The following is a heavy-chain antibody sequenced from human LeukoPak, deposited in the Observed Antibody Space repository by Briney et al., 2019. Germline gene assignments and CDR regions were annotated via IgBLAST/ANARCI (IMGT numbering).Heavy chain of an antibody. J-gene: IGHJ4*02. CDR1: GYTFTSYY. D-gene: IGHD3-10*01. V-gene: IGHV1-46*01. Sequence: ASVKVSCKASGYTFTSYYMHWVRQAPGQGLEWMGLINPSGGSTSYAQKFQGRVTMTRGTSTSTVYMELSSLRSDDTAVYYCARSRITMVRGVIPYFDYWGQGTLVTVSS. CDR2: INPSGGST. CDR3: ARSRITMVRGVIPYFDY.